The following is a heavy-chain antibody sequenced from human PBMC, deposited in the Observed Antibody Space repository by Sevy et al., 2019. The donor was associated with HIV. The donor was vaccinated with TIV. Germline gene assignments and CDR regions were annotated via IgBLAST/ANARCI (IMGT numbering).Heavy chain of an antibody. CDR3: ARDLEFYDSGDYGPAFMPDF. CDR2: IWFDGSNI. Sequence: GGSLRLSCAASGFTFSSFGMHWVRQAPGKGLEWVAVIWFDGSNIYYADSVKGRFTISRDIAKNTLHLQMNSLRAEDTAVYYCARDLEFYDSGDYGPAFMPDFWGHGTLVTVSS. CDR1: GFTFSSFG. V-gene: IGHV3-33*01. J-gene: IGHJ4*01. D-gene: IGHD4-17*01.